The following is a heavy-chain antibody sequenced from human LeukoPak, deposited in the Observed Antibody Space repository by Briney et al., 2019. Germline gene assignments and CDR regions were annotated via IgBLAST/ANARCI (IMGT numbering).Heavy chain of an antibody. CDR1: GGSISSSSYY. CDR3: ARYGTAYNFDH. V-gene: IGHV4-39*07. J-gene: IGHJ4*02. D-gene: IGHD2-21*02. CDR2: IYYSGST. Sequence: PSETLSLTCTVSGGSISSSSYYWGWIRQPPGKGLEWIGTIYYSGSTYYNPSLKSRVTISVDTSKNQFSLKLSSVTAADTAVYYCARYGTAYNFDHWGQGTLVTVSS.